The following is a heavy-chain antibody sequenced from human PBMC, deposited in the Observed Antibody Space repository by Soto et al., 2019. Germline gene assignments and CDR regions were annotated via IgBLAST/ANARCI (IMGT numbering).Heavy chain of an antibody. V-gene: IGHV3-48*02. D-gene: IGHD3-10*01. CDR2: ISSSSSTI. CDR1: GFTFSSYS. J-gene: IGHJ6*02. Sequence: GSLRLSCAASGFTFSSYSMKWVRQAPGKGLEWVSYISSSSSTIYYADSVKGRFTISRDNAKNSLFLQMNSLRDEDTAVCYCARDRGIIIVRGAKYGMDVWGQGTTVTVSS. CDR3: ARDRGIIIVRGAKYGMDV.